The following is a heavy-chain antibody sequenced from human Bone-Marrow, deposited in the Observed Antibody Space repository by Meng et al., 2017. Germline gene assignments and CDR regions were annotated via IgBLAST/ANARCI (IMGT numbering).Heavy chain of an antibody. J-gene: IGHJ4*02. V-gene: IGHV4-4*02. CDR1: GASISSGNW. CDR2: IYHSGST. CDR3: ARGGGCSRSSCDLDY. Sequence: QVQVQESGPGLVKPSETLSLTCVVSGASISSGNWWNWVRQPPGKGLEWIGDIYHSGSTNYNPSLKSRVTISVDKSKNQFSLKLSSVTAADTAMYYCARGGGCSRSSCDLDYWGQGILVTVSS. D-gene: IGHD2-2*01.